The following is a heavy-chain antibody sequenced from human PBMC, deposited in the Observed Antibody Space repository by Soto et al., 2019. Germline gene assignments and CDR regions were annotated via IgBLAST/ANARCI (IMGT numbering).Heavy chain of an antibody. Sequence: QGQLLQSGDEVRAPAASVRFCCRTSGYPFTSYGISWVRQAAGQGLEWVAWISAYNGKRDTAQKFQGRVTMSLDTSPDTAHRDLGDLSFSEKAVYYCARESAVASIEDAAEMWGQGTKVTVSP. D-gene: IGHD5-12*01. V-gene: IGHV1-18*01. CDR3: ARESAVASIEDAAEM. CDR2: ISAYNGKR. CDR1: GYPFTSYG. J-gene: IGHJ3*02.